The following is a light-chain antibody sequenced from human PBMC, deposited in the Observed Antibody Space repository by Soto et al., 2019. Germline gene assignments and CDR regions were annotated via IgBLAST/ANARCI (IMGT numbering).Light chain of an antibody. CDR1: SSNIGNNY. V-gene: IGLV1-51*01. Sequence: QSVMTQPASVSAAPGQKVTISCSGSSSNIGNNYVSWYQQLPGTAPKLLIYDNNKRPSGIPDRFSGSKSGTSATLGITGLQTGDEADYYCGTWDSSRSAVVFGGGTKLTVL. J-gene: IGLJ2*01. CDR2: DNN. CDR3: GTWDSSRSAVV.